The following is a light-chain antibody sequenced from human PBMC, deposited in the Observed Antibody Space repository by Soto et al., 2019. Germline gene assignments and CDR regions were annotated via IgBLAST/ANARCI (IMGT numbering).Light chain of an antibody. CDR3: QQYGSSPFT. Sequence: DIQVTQSPSSLSASVGDRVTITCRASQSITTFLNWYQQKPGNAPKLLIYAASSLQTGVPSRFSGSGSGTDFTLTISSLQREDFAVYYCQQYGSSPFTFGPGTKVDIK. CDR2: AAS. CDR1: QSITTF. J-gene: IGKJ3*01. V-gene: IGKV1-39*01.